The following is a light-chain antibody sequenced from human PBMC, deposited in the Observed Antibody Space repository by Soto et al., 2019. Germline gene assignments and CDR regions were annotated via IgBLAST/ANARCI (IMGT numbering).Light chain of an antibody. CDR3: QQYNNWPSWT. CDR2: GAS. CDR1: QSVSSN. V-gene: IGKV3-15*01. Sequence: IDMTHSPATLSVSPGQGCPFSVSSSQSVSSNLAWYQQKPGQAPRLLIYGASTRATGIPARFSGSGSGTEFTLTISSLQSEDFAVYYCQQYNNWPSWTFGQGTKVDI. J-gene: IGKJ1*01.